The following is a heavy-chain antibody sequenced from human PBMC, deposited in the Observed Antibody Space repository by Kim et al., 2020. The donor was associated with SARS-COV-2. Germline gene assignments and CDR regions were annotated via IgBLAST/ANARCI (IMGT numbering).Heavy chain of an antibody. V-gene: IGHV3-11*05. D-gene: IGHD3-22*01. Sequence: GGSLRLSCAASGFTFSDYYMSWIRQAPGKGLEWVSYISSSSSYTNYADSVKGRFTISRDNAKNSLYLQMNSLRAEDTAVYYCAREHYYDSSGYQIWGQGTMVTVSS. CDR2: ISSSSSYT. CDR3: AREHYYDSSGYQI. J-gene: IGHJ3*02. CDR1: GFTFSDYY.